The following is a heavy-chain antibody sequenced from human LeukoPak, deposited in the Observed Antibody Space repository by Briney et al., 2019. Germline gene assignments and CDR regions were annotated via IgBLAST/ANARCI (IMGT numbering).Heavy chain of an antibody. V-gene: IGHV3-43*02. CDR1: GFISDDNA. CDR2: ISGDGGST. CDR3: AKGWIGLQPTIDY. J-gene: IGHJ4*02. D-gene: IGHD3/OR15-3a*01. Sequence: GGSLRSSCAASGFISDDNAMHGVRQAPGKGLEWVSLISGDGGSTYYADSVKGRFTISRDNSKNSLYLQMNSLRTEDTALYYCAKGWIGLQPTIDYCGQGALVTVSS.